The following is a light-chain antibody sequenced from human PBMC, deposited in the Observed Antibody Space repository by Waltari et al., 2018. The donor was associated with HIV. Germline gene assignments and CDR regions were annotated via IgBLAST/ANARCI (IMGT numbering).Light chain of an antibody. V-gene: IGLV2-14*03. Sequence: QSALTQPASVSGSPGQSITISCTGTSSDVGGSNYVSWYQHHPGKAPKLLIYDVSTRPSGVSNRFSGSESGNTSSLIISGLQAEDEADYYCSSYTSSSTLAVFGGGTKLTVL. CDR2: DVS. J-gene: IGLJ2*01. CDR3: SSYTSSSTLAV. CDR1: SSDVGGSNY.